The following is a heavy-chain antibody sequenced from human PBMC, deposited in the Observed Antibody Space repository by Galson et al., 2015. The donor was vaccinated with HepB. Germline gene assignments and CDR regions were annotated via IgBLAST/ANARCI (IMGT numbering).Heavy chain of an antibody. CDR1: GFIVSTNY. CDR3: ARGTQFRYFDWFIDY. D-gene: IGHD3-9*01. Sequence: SLRLSCAASGFIVSTNYMSWVRQAPGKGLEWVSVIYSGGRTYYADSVKGRFTISRDNSKNTLYLQMNSLRAEDTAVYYCARGTQFRYFDWFIDYWGQGTLVSVSS. J-gene: IGHJ4*02. CDR2: IYSGGRT. V-gene: IGHV3-53*01.